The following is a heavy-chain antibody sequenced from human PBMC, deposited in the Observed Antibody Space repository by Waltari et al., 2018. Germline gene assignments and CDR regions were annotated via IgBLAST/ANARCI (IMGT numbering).Heavy chain of an antibody. J-gene: IGHJ6*03. D-gene: IGHD5-18*01. CDR3: ARVLGYSYGYRYYYYYMDV. Sequence: QVQLVQSGAEVKKPGSSVKVSCKASGGTFSSYAISWVRQAPGQGLEWMGGISPIFGTANYAQKFQGRVTITTDESTSTAYMELSSLRSEDTAVYYCARVLGYSYGYRYYYYYMDVWGKGTTVTVSS. CDR1: GGTFSSYA. CDR2: ISPIFGTA. V-gene: IGHV1-69*05.